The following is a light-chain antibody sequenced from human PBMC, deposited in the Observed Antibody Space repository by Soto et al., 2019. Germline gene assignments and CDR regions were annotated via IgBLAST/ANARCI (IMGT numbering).Light chain of an antibody. V-gene: IGKV3-20*01. CDR2: GAS. CDR1: QSVNTN. Sequence: IVLTQSPGTLSLSPWERATLSCRASQSVNTNLAWYQQKPGQAPRLLISGASSRATGIPDRFSGSGSGTDFTLTISRLEPEDFALYYCQQYGHSPITFGQGTRLEIK. CDR3: QQYGHSPIT. J-gene: IGKJ5*01.